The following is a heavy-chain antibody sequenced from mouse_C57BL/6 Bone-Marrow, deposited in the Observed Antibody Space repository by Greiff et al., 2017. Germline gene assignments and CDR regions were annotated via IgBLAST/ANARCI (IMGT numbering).Heavy chain of an antibody. J-gene: IGHJ4*01. V-gene: IGHV2-2*01. Sequence: QVQLQQSGPGLVQPSQSLSITCTVSGFSLTSYGVHWVRQSPGKGLEWLGVIWSGGSTDYNAAFISRLSISKDNSKSQVFFKMNSLQADDTAIYYCARKEGNHYGSSYDYYAMDYWGQGTSGTVSS. CDR3: ARKEGNHYGSSYDYYAMDY. D-gene: IGHD1-1*01. CDR1: GFSLTSYG. CDR2: IWSGGST.